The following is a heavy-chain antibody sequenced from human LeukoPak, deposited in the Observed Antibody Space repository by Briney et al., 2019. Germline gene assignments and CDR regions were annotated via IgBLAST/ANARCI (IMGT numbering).Heavy chain of an antibody. Sequence: GGSLRLSCAVSGITFSDYWMTWVRQAPGKGLEWVANIKQDGSEKNYVDSVKGRFTISRDNAKNSLYLQMNSLRVEDTAFYYCARETTGYDLDYWGQGTLVTVSP. CDR3: ARETTGYDLDY. D-gene: IGHD5-12*01. J-gene: IGHJ4*02. CDR2: IKQDGSEK. V-gene: IGHV3-7*01. CDR1: GITFSDYW.